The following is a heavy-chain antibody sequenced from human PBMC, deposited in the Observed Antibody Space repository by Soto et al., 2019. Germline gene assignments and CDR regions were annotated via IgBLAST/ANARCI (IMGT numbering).Heavy chain of an antibody. CDR2: IYYSGST. CDR3: ARGGIVVVVAARDAFDI. J-gene: IGHJ3*02. Sequence: QVQLQESGPGLVKPSQTLSLTCTVSGGSISSGGYYWSWIRQHPGKGLEWIGYIYYSGSTYYNPSLKSRDTISVGTSKNQFSLKLSAVPAADTAVYYCARGGIVVVVAARDAFDIWGQGTMVTVSS. D-gene: IGHD2-15*01. CDR1: GGSISSGGYY. V-gene: IGHV4-31*03.